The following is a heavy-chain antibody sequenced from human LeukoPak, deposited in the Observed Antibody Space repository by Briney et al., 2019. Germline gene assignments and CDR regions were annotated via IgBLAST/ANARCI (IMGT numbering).Heavy chain of an antibody. Sequence: ASVKVSCKVSGYTLTELSMHWVRQAPGQGLEWMGRINPNSGGTNYAQKFQGRVTMTRDTSISTAYMELSRLRSDDTAVYYCARSASAIELGAPWFDPWGQGTLVTVSS. D-gene: IGHD5-18*01. J-gene: IGHJ5*02. CDR2: INPNSGGT. V-gene: IGHV1-2*06. CDR3: ARSASAIELGAPWFDP. CDR1: GYTLTELS.